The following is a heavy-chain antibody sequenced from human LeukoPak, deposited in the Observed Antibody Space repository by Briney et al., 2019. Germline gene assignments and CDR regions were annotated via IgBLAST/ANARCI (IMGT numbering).Heavy chain of an antibody. J-gene: IGHJ4*02. CDR1: GFIFDNYA. D-gene: IGHD6-19*01. Sequence: PGGSLRLSCAAPGFIFDNYAIHWVRQAPGKGLEWVSLISGDGGSTFYADSVRGRFTISRDNTRKSLSLQMSSLRSEDTALYYCAKVSETSGWYDYWGQGTLVTVSS. CDR2: ISGDGGST. CDR3: AKVSETSGWYDY. V-gene: IGHV3-43*02.